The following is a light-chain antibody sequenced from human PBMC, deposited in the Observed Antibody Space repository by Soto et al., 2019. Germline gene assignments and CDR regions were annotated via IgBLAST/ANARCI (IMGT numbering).Light chain of an antibody. J-gene: IGKJ1*01. CDR3: QHYNSYSEA. Sequence: DIQMTQSPSTLSGSVGDRVTITCRASQTISSWLAWYQQKPGKAPKLLIYKAPTLKSGVPSRFSGSGSGTEFTLTISSLQPDDFATYYCQHYNSYSEAFGQGTTVDIK. CDR2: KAP. V-gene: IGKV1-5*03. CDR1: QTISSW.